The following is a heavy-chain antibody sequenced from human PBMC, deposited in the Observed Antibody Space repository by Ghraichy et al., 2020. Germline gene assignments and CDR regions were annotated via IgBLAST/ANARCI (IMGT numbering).Heavy chain of an antibody. J-gene: IGHJ3*02. V-gene: IGHV4-59*08. Sequence: SETLSLTCTVSGGSISSYYWSWIRQPPGKGLEWIGYIYYSGSTNYNPSLKSRVTISVDTSKNQFSLKLSSVTAADTAVYYCARRIGPEEPDYVWGSYRSVVAFDIWGQGTMVTVSS. D-gene: IGHD3-16*02. CDR1: GGSISSYY. CDR2: IYYSGST. CDR3: ARRIGPEEPDYVWGSYRSVVAFDI.